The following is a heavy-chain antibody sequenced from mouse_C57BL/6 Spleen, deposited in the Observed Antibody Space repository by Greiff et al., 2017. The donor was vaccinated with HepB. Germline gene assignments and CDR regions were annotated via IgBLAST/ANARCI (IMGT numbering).Heavy chain of an antibody. Sequence: QVHVKQSGPELVKPGASVKISCKASGYSFTSYYIHWVKQRPGQGLEWIGWIYPGSGNTKYNEKFKGKATLTADTSSSTAYMQLSSLTSEDSAVYDCARGAYEVFFDDWGQGTTLTVSS. CDR3: ARGAYEVFFDD. V-gene: IGHV1-66*01. CDR1: GYSFTSYY. J-gene: IGHJ2*01. D-gene: IGHD2-12*01. CDR2: IYPGSGNT.